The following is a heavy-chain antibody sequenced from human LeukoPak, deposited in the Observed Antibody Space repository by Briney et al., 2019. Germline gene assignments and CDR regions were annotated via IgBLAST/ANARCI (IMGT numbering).Heavy chain of an antibody. V-gene: IGHV3-48*01. CDR3: ATEYGSPFDY. CDR1: GFTFSSYS. CDR2: ISSSSSTI. Sequence: PGGSLRLSCAASGFTFSSYSMNWVRQAPGKGLEWASYISSSSSTIYYADSVKGRFTISRDNAKNSLYLQMNSLRAEDTAVYYCATEYGSPFDYWGQGTLVTVSS. J-gene: IGHJ4*02. D-gene: IGHD5-24*01.